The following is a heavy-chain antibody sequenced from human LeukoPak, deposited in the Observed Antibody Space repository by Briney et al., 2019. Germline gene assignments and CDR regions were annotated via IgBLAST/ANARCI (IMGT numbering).Heavy chain of an antibody. Sequence: GASVKVSCKASGYTFTGYYMHWVRQAPGQGLEWMGWINPNSGGTNYAQKFQGRVTVTRDTSISTAYMELSRLRSDDTAVYYCARGLYSSGWYSSDYWGQGTLVTVSS. D-gene: IGHD6-19*01. J-gene: IGHJ4*02. CDR2: INPNSGGT. CDR1: GYTFTGYY. V-gene: IGHV1-2*02. CDR3: ARGLYSSGWYSSDY.